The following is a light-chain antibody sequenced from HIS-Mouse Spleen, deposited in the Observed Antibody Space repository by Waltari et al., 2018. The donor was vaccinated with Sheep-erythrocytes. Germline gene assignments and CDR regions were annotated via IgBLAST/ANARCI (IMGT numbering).Light chain of an antibody. J-gene: IGKJ2*01. Sequence: IVMTQSPATLSVPPGERATLSCRASQSVSSNLAWYQQKPGQAPRLLIYGASTRATGIPARFSGSGSGTEFTLTISSMQSEDFAVYYCQQYNNWMYTFGQGTKLEIK. CDR3: QQYNNWMYT. V-gene: IGKV3-15*01. CDR1: QSVSSN. CDR2: GAS.